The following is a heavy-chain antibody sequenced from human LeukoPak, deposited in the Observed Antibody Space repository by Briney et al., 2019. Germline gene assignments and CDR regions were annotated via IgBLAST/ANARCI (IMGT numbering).Heavy chain of an antibody. CDR2: INPNSGGT. CDR1: GYTFTGYY. D-gene: IGHD3-10*01. Sequence: ASVKVSCKAPGYTFTGYYMHWVRQAPGQGLEWMGWINPNSGGTNYAQKFQGRVTMTRDTSISTAYMELSRLRSDDTAVYYCATSLLWFGELPLDAFDIWGQGTMVTVSS. CDR3: ATSLLWFGELPLDAFDI. V-gene: IGHV1-2*02. J-gene: IGHJ3*02.